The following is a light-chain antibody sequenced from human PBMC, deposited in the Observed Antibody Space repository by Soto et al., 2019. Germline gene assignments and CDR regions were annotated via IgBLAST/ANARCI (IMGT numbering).Light chain of an antibody. CDR3: LQDYNYPRT. CDR1: QSISKN. V-gene: IGKV1-6*01. Sequence: QMTQSPASLSASVGDRVTITCRASQSISKNLNWYQHKVGKAPQLLIYSASDSQAGVPSRFSGSGSGTDFTLTITSLQPEDFATYYCLQDYNYPRTFGQGTKVDIK. CDR2: SAS. J-gene: IGKJ1*01.